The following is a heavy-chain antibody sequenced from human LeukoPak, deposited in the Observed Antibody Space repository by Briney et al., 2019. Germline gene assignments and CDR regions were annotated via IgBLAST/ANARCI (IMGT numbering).Heavy chain of an antibody. J-gene: IGHJ4*02. CDR3: AREYYGSGSYYNVGY. CDR1: GFTFDDYG. Sequence: GGALRLSCAASGFTFDDYGMSWVRQAPGKGLEWVSGINWNGGRTGYADSVKGRFTISRDNAKKSLYVQMNSLRAEDTALYYCAREYYGSGSYYNVGYWGQGTLVTVSS. CDR2: INWNGGRT. V-gene: IGHV3-20*04. D-gene: IGHD3-10*01.